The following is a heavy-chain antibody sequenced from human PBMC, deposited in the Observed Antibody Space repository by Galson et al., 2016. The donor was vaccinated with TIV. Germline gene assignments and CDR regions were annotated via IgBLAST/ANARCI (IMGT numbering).Heavy chain of an antibody. V-gene: IGHV3-30*18. CDR2: ISHDGSKK. CDR3: AKDIQKITFALDY. J-gene: IGHJ4*02. Sequence: SLRLSCAASGFTFSSHDMYWVRQGPGKGLEWVAFISHDGSKKYYADSVKGRFTISRDNSKNTLSVQMNSLRVEDTAVYYCAKDIQKITFALDYWGQGTLVTVSS. D-gene: IGHD3-16*01. CDR1: GFTFSSHD.